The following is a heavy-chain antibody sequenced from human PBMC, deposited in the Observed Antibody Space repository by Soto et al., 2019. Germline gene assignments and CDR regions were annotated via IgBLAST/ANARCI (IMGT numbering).Heavy chain of an antibody. Sequence: ASVKVSCKASGYTFTSYCISWVRQAPGQGLEWMGWISAYNGNTNYAQKLQGRVTMTTDTSTSTAYMELRSLRSDDTAVYYCARDSHSSGWYQGVSYFDYWGQGTLVTGSS. V-gene: IGHV1-18*01. CDR2: ISAYNGNT. CDR3: ARDSHSSGWYQGVSYFDY. J-gene: IGHJ4*02. D-gene: IGHD6-19*01. CDR1: GYTFTSYC.